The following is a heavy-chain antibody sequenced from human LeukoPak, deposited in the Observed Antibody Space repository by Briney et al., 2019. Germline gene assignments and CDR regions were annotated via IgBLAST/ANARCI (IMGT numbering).Heavy chain of an antibody. CDR3: ARSNGYCSSTSCYISWFDP. CDR1: GGSISSYY. Sequence: SETLSLTCTASGGSISSYYWSWIRQPPGKGLEWIGYIYTSGSTNYNPSLKSRVTISVDTSKTQFSLTLSSVTAADTAVYYCARSNGYCSSTSCYISWFDPWGQGTLVTVSS. J-gene: IGHJ5*02. CDR2: IYTSGST. D-gene: IGHD2-2*02. V-gene: IGHV4-4*09.